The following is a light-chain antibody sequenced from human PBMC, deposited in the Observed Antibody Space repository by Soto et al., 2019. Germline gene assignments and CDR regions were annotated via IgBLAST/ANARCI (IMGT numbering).Light chain of an antibody. CDR3: QQYNSYSGT. CDR2: KAS. CDR1: QSISSW. J-gene: IGKJ1*01. Sequence: DIQMTQSPSTLSASVGDRVTITCRASQSISSWLAWYQQKPGKAPKLLIYKASSLESGVPSRFSGSGSGTEFTLTVSSLQADDFATYYCQQYNSYSGTFGQGTKVEIK. V-gene: IGKV1-5*03.